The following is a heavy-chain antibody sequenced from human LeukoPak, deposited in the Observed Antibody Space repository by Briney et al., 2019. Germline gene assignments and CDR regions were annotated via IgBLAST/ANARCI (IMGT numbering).Heavy chain of an antibody. CDR2: INQDGGEN. V-gene: IGHV3-7*01. Sequence: PGGSLRLSCAASGFSFSGYCMTWVRQAPGKGLEWVANINQDGGENYYLDSVKGRFTISRDNAKNSLYLQMNSLRPEDTAVYYCARNLAVNWFAPWGQGTLVTVSS. J-gene: IGHJ5*02. CDR3: ARNLAVNWFAP. CDR1: GFSFSGYC. D-gene: IGHD3-16*01.